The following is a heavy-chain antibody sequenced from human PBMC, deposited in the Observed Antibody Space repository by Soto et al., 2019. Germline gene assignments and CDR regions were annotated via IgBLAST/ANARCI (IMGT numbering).Heavy chain of an antibody. CDR2: INHWGSS. CDR1: GGSFSNYH. J-gene: IGHJ6*02. D-gene: IGHD2-2*01. CDR3: ARGRQVAPAALFRRAGDYSLDV. Sequence: SDTLSLTCAVYGGSFSNYHWSWIRQPPGKGLEWIGEINHWGSSNYNPSLKSRVTMSVDTSKSQVSLKLSSVTAADTAVYYCARGRQVAPAALFRRAGDYSLDVWGQGTTVTVAS. V-gene: IGHV4-34*01.